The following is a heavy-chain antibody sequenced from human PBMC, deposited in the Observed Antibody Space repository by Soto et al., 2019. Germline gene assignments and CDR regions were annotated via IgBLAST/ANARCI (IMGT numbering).Heavy chain of an antibody. CDR2: IVPMFGTP. CDR1: GDAFTNYI. V-gene: IGHV1-69*01. J-gene: IGHJ4*02. CDR3: ARGRDQPPVGLYFDS. Sequence: QVQLVQSGAEVKKPGSSVKVSCKASGDAFTNYIFDWVRQAPGQGLEWMGGIVPMFGTPKYAQTFQDRVTISADVSTGTAYLELTSLRIDDTAVYYCARGRDQPPVGLYFDSWGEGTRVTVSS. D-gene: IGHD2-2*01.